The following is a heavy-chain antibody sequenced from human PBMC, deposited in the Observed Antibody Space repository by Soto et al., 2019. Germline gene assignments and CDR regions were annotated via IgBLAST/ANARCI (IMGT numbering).Heavy chain of an antibody. CDR1: GYTFTGYY. V-gene: IGHV1-2*02. D-gene: IGHD4-17*01. Sequence: GASVKVSCKASGYTFTGYYMHWVRQAPGQGLEWMGWINPNSGGTNYAQKFQGRVTMTRDTSISTAYMELSRLRSDDTAVYYCARDLDYGDYEYYFDYWRQGTLVTVSS. J-gene: IGHJ4*02. CDR2: INPNSGGT. CDR3: ARDLDYGDYEYYFDY.